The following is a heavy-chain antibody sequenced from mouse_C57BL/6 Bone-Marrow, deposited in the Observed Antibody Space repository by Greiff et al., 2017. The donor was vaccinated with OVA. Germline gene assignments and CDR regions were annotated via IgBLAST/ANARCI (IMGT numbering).Heavy chain of an antibody. Sequence: QVQLQQSGAELAKPGASVKLSCKASGYTFTSYWMHWVKQRPGQGLEWIGYINPSSGYTKYNQKFKDKATLTADKSSSTAYMQLSSLTYEDSAVYYCARGSYDYEDAMDYWGQGTSVTVSS. CDR3: ARGSYDYEDAMDY. CDR2: INPSSGYT. D-gene: IGHD2-4*01. V-gene: IGHV1-7*01. J-gene: IGHJ4*01. CDR1: GYTFTSYW.